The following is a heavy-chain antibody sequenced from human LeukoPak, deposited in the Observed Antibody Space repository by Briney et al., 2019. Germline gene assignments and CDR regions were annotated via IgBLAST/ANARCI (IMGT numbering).Heavy chain of an antibody. V-gene: IGHV5-51*01. J-gene: IGHJ5*02. Sequence: GESLKISCKGSGYSFTSYWIGWVRQMPGKGLEWMGIIYPGDSDTRYSPSFQGQVTISADESISTAYLQWSSLKASGTAMYYCARRPGYCSGGSCYSEDWFDPWGQGTLVTVSS. CDR2: IYPGDSDT. CDR3: ARRPGYCSGGSCYSEDWFDP. CDR1: GYSFTSYW. D-gene: IGHD2-15*01.